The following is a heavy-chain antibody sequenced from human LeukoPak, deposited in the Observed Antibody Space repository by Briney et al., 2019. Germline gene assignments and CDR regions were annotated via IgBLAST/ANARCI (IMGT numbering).Heavy chain of an antibody. CDR2: ISSSSSYI. CDR3: ATLPGRWLQFSGAGRGNIDY. V-gene: IGHV3-21*01. D-gene: IGHD5-12*01. J-gene: IGHJ4*02. Sequence: GGSLRLSCAASGFTFSSYSMNWVRQAPGKGLEWVSSISSSSSYIYYADSVKGRFTISRDNAKNSLYLQMNSLRAEDTAVYYCATLPGRWLQFSGAGRGNIDYWGKGTLVTVSS. CDR1: GFTFSSYS.